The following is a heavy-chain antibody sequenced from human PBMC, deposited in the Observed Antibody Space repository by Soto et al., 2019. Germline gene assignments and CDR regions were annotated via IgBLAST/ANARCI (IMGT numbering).Heavy chain of an antibody. J-gene: IGHJ4*02. CDR3: AKDLGGGPDY. CDR2: ISYDGSNR. CDR1: GFTFNTYG. D-gene: IGHD3-16*01. V-gene: IGHV3-30*18. Sequence: QVQLVESGGGVVQPGRSLRLSCAASGFTFNTYGMHWVRQAPGKGLEWVAVISYDGSNRYYADSVKGRFTISRDASKNTGELQMNSLRVEDTAVYYCAKDLGGGPDYWGQGTLVTVSS.